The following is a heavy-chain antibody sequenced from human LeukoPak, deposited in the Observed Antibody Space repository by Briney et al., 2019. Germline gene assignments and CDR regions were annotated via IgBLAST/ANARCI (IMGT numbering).Heavy chain of an antibody. D-gene: IGHD6-13*01. CDR2: ISSSSSYI. Sequence: TGGSLRLSCAASGFTFSSYSMNWVRQAPGKGLEWVSSISSSSSYIYYADSVKGRFTISRDNAKNSLYLRMNSLRAEDTAVYYCARDQTAAAGYYYYYYMDVWGKGTTVTVSS. CDR3: ARDQTAAAGYYYYYYMDV. V-gene: IGHV3-21*01. J-gene: IGHJ6*03. CDR1: GFTFSSYS.